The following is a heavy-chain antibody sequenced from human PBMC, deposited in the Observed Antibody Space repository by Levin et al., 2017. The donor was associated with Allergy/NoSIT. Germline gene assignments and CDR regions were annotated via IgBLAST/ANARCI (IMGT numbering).Heavy chain of an antibody. D-gene: IGHD6-13*01. CDR3: ARVGAAAGYYFDY. J-gene: IGHJ4*02. CDR1: GGSISSYY. V-gene: IGHV4-59*01. Sequence: TTSETLSLTCTVSGGSISSYYWSWIRQPPGKGLEWIGYIYYSGSTNYNPSLKSRVTISVDTSRNQFSLKLSSVTAADTAVYYCARVGAAAGYYFDYWGQGTLVTVSS. CDR2: IYYSGST.